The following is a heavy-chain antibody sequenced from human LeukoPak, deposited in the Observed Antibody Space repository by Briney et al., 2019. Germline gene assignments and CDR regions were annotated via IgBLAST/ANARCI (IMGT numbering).Heavy chain of an antibody. V-gene: IGHV1-24*01. J-gene: IGHJ6*02. CDR3: ATALYGSGSYRLTPGYYYYGMDV. CDR1: GYTLTELS. Sequence: GASVKLSCKVSGYTLTELSMHWVRQAPGKGLEWMGGFDPEDGETIYAQLFQGRVTMAEDTSTDTAYMELSSLRSEDTAVYYCATALYGSGSYRLTPGYYYYGMDVWGQGTTVTVSS. D-gene: IGHD3-10*01. CDR2: FDPEDGET.